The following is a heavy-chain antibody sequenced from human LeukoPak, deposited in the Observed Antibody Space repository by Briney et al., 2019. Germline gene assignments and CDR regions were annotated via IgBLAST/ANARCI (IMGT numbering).Heavy chain of an antibody. Sequence: QSGGSLGLSCAASGFTVSSNYMSWVRQAPGKGLEWVSVIYPGGSTYYADSVKGRFTISRDNSKNTLYLQMNSLRPEDTAVYYCARMYGGYYFDYWGQGTLVTVSS. V-gene: IGHV3-53*01. CDR3: ARMYGGYYFDY. CDR2: IYPGGST. CDR1: GFTVSSNY. J-gene: IGHJ4*02. D-gene: IGHD5-12*01.